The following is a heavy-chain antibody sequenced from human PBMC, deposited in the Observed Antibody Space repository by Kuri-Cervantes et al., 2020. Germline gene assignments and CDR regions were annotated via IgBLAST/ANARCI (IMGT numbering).Heavy chain of an antibody. CDR3: ARVRVGSGSSLYPLDY. CDR2: ISYDGSNK. CDR1: GYTFTSYY. V-gene: IGHV3-30-3*01. J-gene: IGHJ4*02. D-gene: IGHD1-26*01. Sequence: SCKASGYTFTSYYMHWVRQAPGKGLEWVAVISYDGSNKYYADSVKGRFTISRDNSKNTLYLQMNSLRAEDTAVYYCARVRVGSGSSLYPLDYWGQGTLVTVSS.